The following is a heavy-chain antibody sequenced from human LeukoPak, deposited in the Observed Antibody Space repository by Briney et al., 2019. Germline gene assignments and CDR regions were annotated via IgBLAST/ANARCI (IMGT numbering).Heavy chain of an antibody. CDR3: AKGYRFLENEGTGY. Sequence: GGSLRLSCTVSGFNFNNYAMHWVRQAPGKGLEWLTIMSYDGTNKYYADSVKGRFTVSRDNSKNTLYLQMNSLRAEDTAVYYCAKGYRFLENEGTGYWGQGTLVTVSS. CDR1: GFNFNNYA. J-gene: IGHJ4*02. V-gene: IGHV3-30-3*01. CDR2: MSYDGTNK. D-gene: IGHD1-1*01.